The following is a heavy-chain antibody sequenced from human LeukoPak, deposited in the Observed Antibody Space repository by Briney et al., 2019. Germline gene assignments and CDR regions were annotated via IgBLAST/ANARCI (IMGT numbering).Heavy chain of an antibody. CDR2: IHYSGTT. V-gene: IGHV4-28*01. D-gene: IGHD1-1*01. Sequence: SETLSLTCAVSDYSISSSNWWGWVRQPPGEGLEWIGYIHYSGTTYYNPSLLSRVTMSVDTSKNQFSLRLSSVSAVDTAVYYCARKHRWNGLYFDYWGQGIPVTVSS. CDR1: DYSISSSNW. J-gene: IGHJ4*02. CDR3: ARKHRWNGLYFDY.